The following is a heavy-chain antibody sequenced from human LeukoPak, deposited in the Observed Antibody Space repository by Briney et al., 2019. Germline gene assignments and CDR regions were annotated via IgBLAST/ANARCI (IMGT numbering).Heavy chain of an antibody. D-gene: IGHD6-19*01. CDR3: ASGASGIAVAGVSYFQH. V-gene: IGHV4-59*01. Sequence: TSETLSLTCTVSGVSISSYYWSWIRQPPGKGLEWIGYIYYSGSTNYNPSLKSRVTISVDTSKNQFSLKLSSVTAADTAVYYCASGASGIAVAGVSYFQHWGQGTLVTVSS. CDR2: IYYSGST. J-gene: IGHJ1*01. CDR1: GVSISSYY.